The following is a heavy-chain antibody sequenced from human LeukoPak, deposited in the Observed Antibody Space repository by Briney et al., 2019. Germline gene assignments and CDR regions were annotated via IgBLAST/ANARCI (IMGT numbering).Heavy chain of an antibody. CDR1: GFTFSSYA. CDR3: AKDAAGPEY. D-gene: IGHD6-13*01. V-gene: IGHV3-23*01. J-gene: IGHJ4*02. CDR2: ISASGGDT. Sequence: GGSLRLSCAASGFTFSSYAMSWVRQAPGKGLERVSGISASGGDTWYPDSVKGRFTISRDNSKNTLFLQMYSLRVEDTAIYYCAKDAAGPEYWGQGTRVTVSS.